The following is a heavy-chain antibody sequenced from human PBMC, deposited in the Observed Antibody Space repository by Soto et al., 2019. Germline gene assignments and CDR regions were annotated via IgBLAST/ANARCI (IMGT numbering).Heavy chain of an antibody. J-gene: IGHJ4*02. CDR2: ISYDGSNK. V-gene: IGHV3-30*18. Sequence: QVQLVESGGGVVQPGRSLRLSCAASGFTFSSYHIHWVRQAPGKGLEWVAVISYDGSNKYYADSVKGRFTISRDNSKNPLYLQMNSLTPEDTAVYYCANDEGHSPSGMALDYWGQGTLITLSS. CDR1: GFTFSSYH. CDR3: ANDEGHSPSGMALDY. D-gene: IGHD3-10*01.